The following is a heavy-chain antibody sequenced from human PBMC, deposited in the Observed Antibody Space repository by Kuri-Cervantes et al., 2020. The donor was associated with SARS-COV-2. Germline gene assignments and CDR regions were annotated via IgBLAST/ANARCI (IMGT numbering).Heavy chain of an antibody. J-gene: IGHJ5*01. CDR1: GYTISSGYY. Sequence: SETLSLTCAVSGYTISSGYYWGGIREPPGKGLEWIGSIYHSGSTYYKPSLKSRVTISVDMSKNQFSLKLSSVTAADTAVYYCARQKLGYIDSWGHGTLVTVAS. V-gene: IGHV4-38-2*01. CDR2: IYHSGST. D-gene: IGHD5-12*01. CDR3: ARQKLGYIDS.